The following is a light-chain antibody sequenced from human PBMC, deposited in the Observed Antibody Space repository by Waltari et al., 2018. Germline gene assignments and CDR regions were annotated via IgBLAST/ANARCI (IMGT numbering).Light chain of an antibody. CDR2: EVF. J-gene: IGLJ1*01. V-gene: IGLV2-23*02. CDR1: PSGFWGYAL. Sequence: ALTSACSRSWTPGQSITLPCRGTPSGFWGYALFSWYPQHPGEAPKLLICEVFKRPPDTSSRFSGAKSGSTASLTISGLQPEDEADYYCCSYAGRGTYVFGSGTKVTVL. CDR3: CSYAGRGTYV.